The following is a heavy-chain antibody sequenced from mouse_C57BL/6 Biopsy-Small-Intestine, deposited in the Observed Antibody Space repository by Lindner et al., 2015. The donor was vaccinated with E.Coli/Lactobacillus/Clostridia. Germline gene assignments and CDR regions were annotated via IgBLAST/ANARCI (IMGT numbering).Heavy chain of an antibody. D-gene: IGHD2-4*01. CDR2: IDPNSDGS. Sequence: VQLQESGADLVKPGASVKLSCKASGYTFTNNWMHWVKQRPGRGLEWIGRIDPNSDGSEYNEKFRTKATLTVDKPSSTAYMQLSSLTSEDSAVYYCARSRGLRHWYFDVWGTGTSVTVSS. J-gene: IGHJ1*03. CDR1: GYTFTNNW. CDR3: ARSRGLRHWYFDV. V-gene: IGHV1-72*01.